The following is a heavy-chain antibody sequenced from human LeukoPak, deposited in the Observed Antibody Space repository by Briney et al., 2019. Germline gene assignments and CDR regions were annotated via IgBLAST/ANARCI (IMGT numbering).Heavy chain of an antibody. J-gene: IGHJ3*02. D-gene: IGHD3-10*01. CDR3: ARFLRGGGDAFDI. Sequence: ASVKVSCKASGYTFTGYYMHWVRQAPGQGLEWMGWINPNSGGTNYAQKFQGRVTMTRDTSISTAYMELSRLRPDDTAVYYCARFLRGGGDAFDIWGQGTMVTVSS. CDR1: GYTFTGYY. V-gene: IGHV1-2*02. CDR2: INPNSGGT.